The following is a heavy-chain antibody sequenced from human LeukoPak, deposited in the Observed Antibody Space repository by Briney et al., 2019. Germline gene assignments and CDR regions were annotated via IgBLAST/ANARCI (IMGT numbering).Heavy chain of an antibody. CDR3: ARSNHDYGDLFWNWYFDL. D-gene: IGHD4-17*01. CDR2: IYHSGST. V-gene: IGHV4-38-2*01. Sequence: PSETLSLTCAVPGYSISSGYYWGWIRQPPGKGLEWFGSIYHSGSTHYNPSLKSRVTISVDTSKNQFSLKLSSVTAADTAVYYCARSNHDYGDLFWNWYFDLWGRGTLVTVSS. J-gene: IGHJ2*01. CDR1: GYSISSGYY.